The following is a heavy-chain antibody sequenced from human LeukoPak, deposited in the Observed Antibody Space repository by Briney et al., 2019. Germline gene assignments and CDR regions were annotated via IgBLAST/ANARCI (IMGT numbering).Heavy chain of an antibody. V-gene: IGHV4-34*01. CDR2: INHSGST. J-gene: IGHJ5*02. D-gene: IGHD3-3*01. CDR3: ARRRGDTYYDFRSGSFDP. CDR1: GGSFSDYY. Sequence: SETLSLTCAVYGGSFSDYYWSWIRRPPGKGLEWIGEINHSGSTNYNPSLKSRVTISVDTSKNQFSLKLSSVTAADTAVYYCARRRGDTYYDFRSGSFDPWGQGTLVTVSS.